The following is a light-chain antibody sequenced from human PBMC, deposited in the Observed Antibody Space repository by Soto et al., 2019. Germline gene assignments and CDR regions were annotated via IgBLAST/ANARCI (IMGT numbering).Light chain of an antibody. CDR3: ASYTSSSTSVI. CDR1: SSDVGGYKY. V-gene: IGLV2-14*01. CDR2: EVS. Sequence: QAVVTQPASVSGSPGQSITISCTGTSSDVGGYKYVSWYQQHPDKAPKLIIFEVSNQPSGISSRFSGSKSGNTASLTISGLQAEDEADYYCASYTSSSTSVIFGRGTKVTVL. J-gene: IGLJ2*01.